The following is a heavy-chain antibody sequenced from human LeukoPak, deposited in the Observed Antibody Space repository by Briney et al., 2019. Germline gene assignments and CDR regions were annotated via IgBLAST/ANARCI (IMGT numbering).Heavy chain of an antibody. CDR3: AREAYGYYYYYYMDV. Sequence: KPGGSLRLSCAASGFTFSSYSMNWVRQAPGKGLEWVSSISSSSSYIYYADSVKGRFTISRDNAKNSLYLQMNSLRAEDTAVYYCAREAYGYYYYYYMDVWGKGTAVTVSS. D-gene: IGHD3-10*01. CDR1: GFTFSSYS. V-gene: IGHV3-21*01. J-gene: IGHJ6*03. CDR2: ISSSSSYI.